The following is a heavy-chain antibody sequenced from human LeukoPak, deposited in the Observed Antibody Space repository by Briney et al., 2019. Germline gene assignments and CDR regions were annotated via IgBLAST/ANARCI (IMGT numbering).Heavy chain of an antibody. D-gene: IGHD5-18*01. CDR3: ARVDTAMVGAFDI. V-gene: IGHV3-33*01. CDR1: GFTFSSYG. CDR2: IWYDGSNK. J-gene: IGHJ3*02. Sequence: PGGSLRLSCAASGFTFSSYGMHWVRQAPGKGLEWVAVIWYDGSNKYYADSVKGRFTISRDNSKNTLYLQMNSLRAEDTAVYYCARVDTAMVGAFDIWGQGTMVTVSS.